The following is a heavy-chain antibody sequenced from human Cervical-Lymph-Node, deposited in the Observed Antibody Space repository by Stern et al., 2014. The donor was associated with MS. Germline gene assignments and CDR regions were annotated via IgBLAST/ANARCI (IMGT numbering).Heavy chain of an antibody. CDR1: GFTFDDRG. J-gene: IGHJ4*02. Sequence: VQLVQSGGGLVQPGRSLRLSCAAAGFTFDDRGMHWVRQAPGKGLEWVSGISWNGATIGYADSVKGRFTISRDNAKKSLYLQMNSLRVEDTALYYCAKDKRQGGGITWPENWGQGTLVTVSS. V-gene: IGHV3-9*01. CDR2: ISWNGATI. CDR3: AKDKRQGGGITWPEN. D-gene: IGHD3-10*01.